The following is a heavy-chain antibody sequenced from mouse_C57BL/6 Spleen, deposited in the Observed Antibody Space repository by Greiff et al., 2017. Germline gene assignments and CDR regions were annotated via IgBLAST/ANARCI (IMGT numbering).Heavy chain of an antibody. V-gene: IGHV1-64*01. CDR3: AREGDYYGRFDY. Sequence: QVQLQQPGAELVKPGASVKLSCKASGYTFTSYWMHWVKQRPGQGLEWIGMIHPNSGSTNYNEKFKSKATLTVDKSSSTAYMQLSSLTSEDSAVYYCAREGDYYGRFDYWGQGTTLTVSS. CDR1: GYTFTSYW. J-gene: IGHJ2*01. CDR2: IHPNSGST. D-gene: IGHD1-1*01.